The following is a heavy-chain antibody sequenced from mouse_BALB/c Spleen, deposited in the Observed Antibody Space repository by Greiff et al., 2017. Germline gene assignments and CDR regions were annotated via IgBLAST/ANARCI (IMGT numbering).Heavy chain of an antibody. CDR2: INPSTGYT. CDR3: ASLRRVAY. J-gene: IGHJ3*01. CDR1: GYTFTSYW. D-gene: IGHD2-12*01. V-gene: IGHV1-7*01. Sequence: LQESGAELAKPGASVKMSCKASGYTFTSYWMHWVKQRPGQGLEWIGYINPSTGYTEYNQKFKDKATLTADKSSSTAYMQLSSLTSEDSAVYYCASLRRVAYWGQGTLVTVSA.